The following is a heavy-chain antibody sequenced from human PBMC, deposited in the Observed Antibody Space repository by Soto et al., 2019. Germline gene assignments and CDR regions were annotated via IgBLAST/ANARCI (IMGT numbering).Heavy chain of an antibody. J-gene: IGHJ4*02. CDR1: GGSISSGGYY. V-gene: IGHV4-31*03. CDR2: IFHSGST. CDR3: ARGGDDDNYIDY. Sequence: SETLSLTCTVSGGSISSGGYYWSWIRQHPGKGLEWIGYIFHSGSTYYNPSLRSRVTTSVDTSKNQFSLKLSSVTAADTAVYYCARGGDDDNYIDYWGQGTLVTLSS. D-gene: IGHD7-27*01.